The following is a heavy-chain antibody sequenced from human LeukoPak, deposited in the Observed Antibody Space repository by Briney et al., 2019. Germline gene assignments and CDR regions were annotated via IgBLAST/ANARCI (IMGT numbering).Heavy chain of an antibody. J-gene: IGHJ6*02. CDR2: IYSGGST. CDR3: ARGKIGELYWGYYYYGMDV. D-gene: IGHD3-10*01. CDR1: GVTVSSNY. Sequence: GGSLRLSCAASGVTVSSNYMSWVRQAPGKGLEWVSVIYSGGSTYYADSVKGRFTISRDNSKNTLYLQMNSLRAEDTAVYYCARGKIGELYWGYYYYGMDVWGQGTTVTVSS. V-gene: IGHV3-53*01.